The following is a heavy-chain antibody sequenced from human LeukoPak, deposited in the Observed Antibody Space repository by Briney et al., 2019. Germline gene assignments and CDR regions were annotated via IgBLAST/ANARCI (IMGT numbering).Heavy chain of an antibody. V-gene: IGHV3-30*04. D-gene: IGHD6-13*01. Sequence: GGSLRLSCAASGFTFNTYTMHWVRQAPGKGLEWVAAISSNGVADYYAGSVKGRFTLSRDNSKNMVYLEINSLTGDDTALYYCARDYLPAAGPYYFDPWGQGTLVTVSS. CDR3: ARDYLPAAGPYYFDP. CDR2: ISSNGVAD. J-gene: IGHJ5*02. CDR1: GFTFNTYT.